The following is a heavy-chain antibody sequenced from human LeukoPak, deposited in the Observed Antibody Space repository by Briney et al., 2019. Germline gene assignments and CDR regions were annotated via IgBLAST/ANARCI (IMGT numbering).Heavy chain of an antibody. V-gene: IGHV3-7*01. CDR2: MKPDGSDK. D-gene: IGHD6-19*01. J-gene: IGHJ4*02. Sequence: GGSLRLSCAASGFTFSNYWMSWVRQAPGKGLEWVADMKPDGSDKYYVDSVRGRFTISRDNAKNSLYLQMNSLRAEDTAVCYCVRTARLAEYWGQGTLVTVSS. CDR3: VRTARLAEY. CDR1: GFTFSNYW.